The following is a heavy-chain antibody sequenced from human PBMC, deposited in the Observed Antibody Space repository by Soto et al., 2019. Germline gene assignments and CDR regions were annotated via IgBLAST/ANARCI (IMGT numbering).Heavy chain of an antibody. CDR3: ARGGSSPAFCYYCGMDV. D-gene: IGHD6-13*01. J-gene: IGHJ6*02. CDR1: GYSVANYF. V-gene: IGHV1-46*01. CDR2: INPSAGST. Sequence: QVQLVQSGAEVREPGASVKVSCKASGYSVANYFMHWVRQAPGQGLEWLGVINPSAGSTTYAQKVQGRVTMTWDTSTNTVYMDLRSLRSEDTAIFYCARGGSSPAFCYYCGMDVWGQGTTVTVSS.